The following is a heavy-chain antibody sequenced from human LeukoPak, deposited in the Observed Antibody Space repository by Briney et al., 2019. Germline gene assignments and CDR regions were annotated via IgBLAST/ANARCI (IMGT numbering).Heavy chain of an antibody. V-gene: IGHV4-34*01. CDR2: INHSGST. D-gene: IGHD5-24*01. CDR1: GGSFSGYY. J-gene: IGHJ4*02. CDR3: ARDRGDGYIHYFDY. Sequence: ASETLSLTCAVYGGSFSGYYWSWIRQPPGKGLEWIGEINHSGSTNYNPSLKSRVTISVDTSKNQFSLKLSSVTAADTAVYYCARDRGDGYIHYFDYWGQGTLVTVSS.